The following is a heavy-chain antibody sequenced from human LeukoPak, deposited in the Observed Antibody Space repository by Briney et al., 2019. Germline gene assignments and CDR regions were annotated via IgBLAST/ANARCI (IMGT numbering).Heavy chain of an antibody. Sequence: KPSETLTLICTVSGGSISIYYWSWIRQPPGKGLEWIGYIYYSGSTNYNPSLKSRVSISVDTFKNQFSLKLSSVTAADTAVYYCARTGSTVTMLYPFDHWGQGTLVTVSS. D-gene: IGHD4-17*01. CDR2: IYYSGST. CDR1: GGSISIYY. CDR3: ARTGSTVTMLYPFDH. V-gene: IGHV4-59*01. J-gene: IGHJ4*02.